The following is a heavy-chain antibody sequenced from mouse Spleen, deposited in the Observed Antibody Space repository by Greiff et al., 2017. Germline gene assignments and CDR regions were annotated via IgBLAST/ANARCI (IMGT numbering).Heavy chain of an antibody. CDR3: AKNGKGAMDY. V-gene: IGHV1-19*01. D-gene: IGHD2-1*01. Sequence: EVKLQESGPVLVKPGASVKMSCKASGYTFTDYYMNWVKQSHGKSLEWIGVINPYNGGTSYNQKFKGKATLTVDKSSSTAYMELNSLTSEDSAVYYCAKNGKGAMDYWGQGTSVTVSS. CDR2: INPYNGGT. CDR1: GYTFTDYY. J-gene: IGHJ4*01.